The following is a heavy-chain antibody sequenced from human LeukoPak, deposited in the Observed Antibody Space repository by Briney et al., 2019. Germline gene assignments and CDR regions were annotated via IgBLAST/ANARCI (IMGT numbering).Heavy chain of an antibody. CDR3: AKDGHTTVTYDY. J-gene: IGHJ4*02. CDR2: ISPNGGIT. Sequence: GGSLSFSCAASGFTFSYYAMSWVRQAPGKGLEFVSIISPNGGITCYAYSVKGRFTISSDNSRNTLYLQMNSLRAEDTAVYFCAKDGHTTVTYDYWGQGTLVTVSS. D-gene: IGHD4-17*01. V-gene: IGHV3-23*01. CDR1: GFTFSYYA.